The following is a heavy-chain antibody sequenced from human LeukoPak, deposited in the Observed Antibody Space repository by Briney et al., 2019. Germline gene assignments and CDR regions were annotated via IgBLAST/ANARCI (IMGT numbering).Heavy chain of an antibody. V-gene: IGHV5-51*01. CDR3: ARQRRSSGWPNDY. D-gene: IGHD6-19*01. CDR1: GYSFTSCW. CDR2: IYPDDSDT. Sequence: GESLKISCKGSGYSFTSCWIAWGRPMPGKGLEWLGIIYPDDSDTRYSPSFQGQVTITADKSISTAYRQWSSLKASDNAMYYCARQRRSSGWPNDYWGQGTLVTVSS. J-gene: IGHJ4*02.